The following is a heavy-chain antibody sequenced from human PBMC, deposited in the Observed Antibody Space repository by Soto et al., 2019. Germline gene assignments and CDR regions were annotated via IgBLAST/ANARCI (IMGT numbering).Heavy chain of an antibody. J-gene: IGHJ3*02. Sequence: GGSLRLSCAASGFTLSSYAMHWVRQAPGKGLEYVSAISSNGGSTYYANSVKGRFTISRDNSKNTLYLQMGSLRAEDMAVYYCARALNNVRAFDIWGQGTMVTVSS. D-gene: IGHD1-1*01. V-gene: IGHV3-64*01. CDR2: ISSNGGST. CDR3: ARALNNVRAFDI. CDR1: GFTLSSYA.